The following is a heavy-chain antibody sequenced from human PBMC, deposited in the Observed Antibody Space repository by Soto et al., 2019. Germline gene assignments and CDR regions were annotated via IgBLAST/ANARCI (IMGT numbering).Heavy chain of an antibody. CDR2: IYPSGSDT. J-gene: IGHJ4*02. V-gene: IGHV5-51*01. CDR1: GYSFSSYW. D-gene: IGHD6-13*01. Sequence: PGESLKISCKASGYSFSSYWIGWVRQLPGKGLEWMGIIYPSGSDTRYSPSFRGQVIISADRSISTAYLQWTSLKASDTGTYYCARRVGSSWRYFDSWGQGXLVTVSS. CDR3: ARRVGSSWRYFDS.